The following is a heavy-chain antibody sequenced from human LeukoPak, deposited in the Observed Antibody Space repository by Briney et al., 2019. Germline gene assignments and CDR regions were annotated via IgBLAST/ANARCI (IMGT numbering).Heavy chain of an antibody. Sequence: GGSLRLSCAASGFAFSSYAMSWVRQAPGKGLEWVGRTRNKAKSYSTDYAASVKGRFTISRDDSKNSVDLQMNSLKTEDTAVYYCARVNYGVNSDIDYWGQGTLVTVSS. CDR3: ARVNYGVNSDIDY. CDR2: TRNKAKSYST. CDR1: GFAFSSYA. J-gene: IGHJ4*02. D-gene: IGHD4-23*01. V-gene: IGHV3-72*01.